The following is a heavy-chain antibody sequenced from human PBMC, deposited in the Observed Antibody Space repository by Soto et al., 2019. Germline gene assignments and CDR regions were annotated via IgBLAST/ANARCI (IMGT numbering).Heavy chain of an antibody. CDR3: ASSKMGLISVLET. V-gene: IGHV4-59*01. CDR1: GDPIRSYF. J-gene: IGHJ5*02. CDR2: IPYSGGP. Sequence: TSETLSLTCNVSGDPIRSYFWSWIRQPPGKGLEWIGYIPYSGGPTYNPSLKSRVTISIDTSKKQFSLKMTSVTAADTAVYYCASSKMGLISVLETWGQGTLVTVSS. D-gene: IGHD2-8*01.